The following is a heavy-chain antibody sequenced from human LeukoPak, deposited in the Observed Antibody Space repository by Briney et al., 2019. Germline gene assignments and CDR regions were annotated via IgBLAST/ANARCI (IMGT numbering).Heavy chain of an antibody. CDR2: ISSSSSYI. CDR3: AREAAAANPF. V-gene: IGHV3-21*01. D-gene: IGHD6-13*01. Sequence: FXXXXXNMXWVXQAPXKGLEWVSSISSSSSYIYYADSVKGRFTISRDNAKNSLYLQMNSLRAEDTAVYYCAREAAAANPFWGQGTLVTVSS. J-gene: IGHJ4*02. CDR1: FXXXXXN.